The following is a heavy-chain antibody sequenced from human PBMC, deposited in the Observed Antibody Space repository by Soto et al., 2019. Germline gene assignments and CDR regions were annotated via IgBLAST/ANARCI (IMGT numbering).Heavy chain of an antibody. Sequence: DVQLLESGGGLAQRGGSRRPSCAASGFSFSTFGMTWVRQAPGKGLEWVSYGGSGGSTYYADSVKGRFTISRDNSKNTLYLQMNSLRAEDTAVYYCVKFRGRAYHYYYMDVWGNGTTVTVSS. CDR3: VKFRGRAYHYYYMDV. CDR1: GFSFSTFG. CDR2: GGSGGST. D-gene: IGHD3-16*01. J-gene: IGHJ6*03. V-gene: IGHV3-23*01.